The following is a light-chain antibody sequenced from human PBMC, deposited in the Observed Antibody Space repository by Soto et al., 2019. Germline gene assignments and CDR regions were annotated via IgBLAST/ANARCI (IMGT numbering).Light chain of an antibody. CDR3: HVWDSDSDHPL. Sequence: SYELTQPPSVSVAPGQTARISCGGNNIGSKSVHWYQQKPGQAPVLVILNEIDRPSGIPERFSGSNSGNTATLTITRVDAGDEADYYCHVWDSDSDHPLFGGGTKLTVL. CDR2: NEI. CDR1: NIGSKS. V-gene: IGLV3-21*04. J-gene: IGLJ2*01.